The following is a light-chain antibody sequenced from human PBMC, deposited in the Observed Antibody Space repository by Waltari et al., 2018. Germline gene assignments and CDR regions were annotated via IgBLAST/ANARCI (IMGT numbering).Light chain of an antibody. CDR2: VKSDGSH. Sequence: QLVLTQSPSASASLGASVKLTCTLSSGHSSHAIAWHQQQPEKGPRVLMKVKSDGSHKKGDGIPDRFSGSSSGAERFLTISSLQSEDEADYYCQTWGTGIPVVFGGGTKVTVL. CDR3: QTWGTGIPVV. V-gene: IGLV4-69*01. J-gene: IGLJ2*01. CDR1: SGHSSHA.